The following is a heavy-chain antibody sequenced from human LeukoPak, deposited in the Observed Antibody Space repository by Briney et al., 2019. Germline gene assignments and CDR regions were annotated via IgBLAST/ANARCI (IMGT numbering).Heavy chain of an antibody. J-gene: IGHJ6*02. D-gene: IGHD3-10*01. Sequence: GGSLRLSCAASGFTFSIHGMNWVRQAPGKGLEWVSYIINSGGTVYNTDSVQGRFTISRDNARNSLFLQMNSLRDEDTAVYYCARVGRGVYGMDVWGQGTTVTVSS. V-gene: IGHV3-48*02. CDR3: ARVGRGVYGMDV. CDR1: GFTFSIHG. CDR2: IINSGGTV.